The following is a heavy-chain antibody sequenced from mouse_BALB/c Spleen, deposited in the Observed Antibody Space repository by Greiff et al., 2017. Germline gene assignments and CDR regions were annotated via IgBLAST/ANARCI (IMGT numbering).Heavy chain of an antibody. J-gene: IGHJ3*01. Sequence: ESGPGLVKPSQSLSLTCSVTGYSITSGYYWNWIRQFPGNKLEWMGYISYDGSNNYNPSLKNRISITRDTSKNQFFLKLNSVTTEDTATYYCAREGRYDGGPWFAYWGQGTLVTVSA. V-gene: IGHV3-6*02. CDR2: ISYDGSN. CDR3: AREGRYDGGPWFAY. CDR1: GYSITSGYY. D-gene: IGHD2-14*01.